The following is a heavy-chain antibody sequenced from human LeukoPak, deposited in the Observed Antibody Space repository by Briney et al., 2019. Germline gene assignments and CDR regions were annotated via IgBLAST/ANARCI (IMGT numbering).Heavy chain of an antibody. D-gene: IGHD6-13*01. CDR1: GFTFSSYS. CDR2: ISSSSSYI. CDR3: ARGSSWYNFFDY. Sequence: GGSLRLSCAASGFTFSSYSMNWVRQAPGKGLEWVSSISSSSSYIYYADSVKGRFTISRDNAKNSLYLQMNSLRAEDTAVYYCARGSSWYNFFDYWGQGTLVTVSS. J-gene: IGHJ4*02. V-gene: IGHV3-21*01.